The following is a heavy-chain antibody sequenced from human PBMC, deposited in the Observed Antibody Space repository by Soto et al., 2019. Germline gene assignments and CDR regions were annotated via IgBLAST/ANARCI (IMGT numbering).Heavy chain of an antibody. Sequence: PSETLSLTCTVSGDAIYISGYYWTWIRQHPGKGLECIGYFYHTGKTYHITSFECRVTMSVSTSKNHFSVTLGPVTAADPAVYYCARDGSSTANWIDPWGQGTLVTVSS. CDR1: GDAIYISGYY. J-gene: IGHJ5*02. V-gene: IGHV4-31*03. D-gene: IGHD2-2*01. CDR3: ARDGSSTANWIDP. CDR2: FYHTGKT.